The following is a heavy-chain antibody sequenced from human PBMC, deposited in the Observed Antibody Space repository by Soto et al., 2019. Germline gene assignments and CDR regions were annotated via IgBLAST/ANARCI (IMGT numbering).Heavy chain of an antibody. V-gene: IGHV3-48*04. CDR1: GFTFSSEN. CDR3: ARGLGSSWFFL. D-gene: IGHD6-13*01. Sequence: GGSLRLSCAASGFTFSSENMNWVRQAPGKGLEWLSYIGGSRSPIFYGDSVKGRFTVSRDNAGNSLYLQMNGLCAEDTAVYYCARGLGSSWFFLWGQGTLVTVSS. CDR2: IGGSRSPI. J-gene: IGHJ5*02.